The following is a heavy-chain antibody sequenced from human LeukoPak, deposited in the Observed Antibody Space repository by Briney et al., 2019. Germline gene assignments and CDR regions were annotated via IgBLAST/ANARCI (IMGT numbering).Heavy chain of an antibody. CDR2: ISYTGRNQ. CDR3: ATAAPASGWYFDY. J-gene: IGHJ4*02. CDR1: GFTFSIYG. V-gene: IGHV3-30*03. D-gene: IGHD6-19*01. Sequence: GGSLRLSCAASGFTFSIYGMHWVRQAPGKGLEWVAIISYTGRNQYYSDSVKGRFTISRDNSKNTLYLQMDSLRAEDTAVYYCATAAPASGWYFDYWGQGTLVTVSS.